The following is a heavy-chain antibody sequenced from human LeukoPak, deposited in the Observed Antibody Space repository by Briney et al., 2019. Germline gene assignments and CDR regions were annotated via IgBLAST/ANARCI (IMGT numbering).Heavy chain of an antibody. Sequence: PSETLSLTCAVYGGSFSGYYWSWIRQPPGKGLEWIGEINHSGSTNYNPSLKSRVTISVDKSKNQFSLKLSSVTAADTAVYYCASSNYGGNSYYFDYWGQGTLVTVSS. J-gene: IGHJ4*02. CDR1: GGSFSGYY. CDR2: INHSGST. D-gene: IGHD4-23*01. CDR3: ASSNYGGNSYYFDY. V-gene: IGHV4-34*01.